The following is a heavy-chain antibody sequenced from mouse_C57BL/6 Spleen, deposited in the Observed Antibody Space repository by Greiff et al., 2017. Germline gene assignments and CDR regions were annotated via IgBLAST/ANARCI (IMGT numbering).Heavy chain of an antibody. Sequence: QVQLQQPGAELVRPGSSVQLSCKASGYTFTSYWMHWVKQRPIQGLEWIGNIDPSDSETHYNQKFKDKATLTVDKSSSTAYMQLSSLTSEDTAIYYCARGDYYGSSPHWYFDVWGTGTTVTVSS. CDR2: IDPSDSET. V-gene: IGHV1-52*01. CDR3: ARGDYYGSSPHWYFDV. J-gene: IGHJ1*03. D-gene: IGHD1-1*01. CDR1: GYTFTSYW.